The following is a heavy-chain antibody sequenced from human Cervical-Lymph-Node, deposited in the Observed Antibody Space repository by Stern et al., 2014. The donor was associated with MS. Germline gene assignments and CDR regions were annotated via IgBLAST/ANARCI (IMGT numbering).Heavy chain of an antibody. V-gene: IGHV4-4*02. D-gene: IGHD3/OR15-3a*01. J-gene: IGHJ5*02. CDR2: IYHSGTT. CDR3: ASSIFGLLNWFDP. Sequence: QVQLVESDPGLVKPSGTLSLTCAVSGDSISSTKWWTWVRQPPGKGLEWIGQIYHSGTTNYNPSLKSRVTILVDKSKNQFSLKLSSVTAADTAVYYCASSIFGLLNWFDPWGQGTLVTVSS. CDR1: GDSISSTKW.